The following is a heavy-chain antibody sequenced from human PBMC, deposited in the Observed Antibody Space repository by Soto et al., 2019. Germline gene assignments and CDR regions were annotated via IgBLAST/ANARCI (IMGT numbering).Heavy chain of an antibody. CDR2: INEGGSST. Sequence: GGSLRLSCAASGFTFSRYWMHWVRQVPEKGLEWVSRINEGGSSTTYAEFVKGRFTMSRDNAKNTLYLQMNSLRAEDTAVYYCARDLLTYGDYVFDYSGQGALVTVSS. CDR1: GFTFSRYW. J-gene: IGHJ4*02. D-gene: IGHD4-17*01. CDR3: ARDLLTYGDYVFDY. V-gene: IGHV3-74*03.